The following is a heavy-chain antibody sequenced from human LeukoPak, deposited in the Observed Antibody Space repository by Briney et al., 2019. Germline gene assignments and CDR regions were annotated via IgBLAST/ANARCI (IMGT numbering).Heavy chain of an antibody. J-gene: IGHJ4*02. CDR2: ISTSGST. D-gene: IGHD3-22*01. Sequence: PSETLSLTCTVSGGSFSIYYWSWIRQSAGKGLEWIGHISTSGSTNYSPSLKSRVTTSVDKSKNQFYLRLTSATAADTAVYYCARVNSSGSFLDYWGQGTLVTVSS. CDR3: ARVNSSGSFLDY. V-gene: IGHV4-4*07. CDR1: GGSFSIYY.